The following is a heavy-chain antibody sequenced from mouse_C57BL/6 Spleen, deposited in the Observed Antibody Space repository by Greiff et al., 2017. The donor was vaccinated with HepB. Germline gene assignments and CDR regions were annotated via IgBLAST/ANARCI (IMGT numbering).Heavy chain of an antibody. Sequence: QVQLQQSGAELVRPGASVTLSCKASGYTFTDYEMHWVKQTPVHGLEWNGAIDPETGGTAYNQKFKGKAILTADKSSSTAYMELRSLTSEDSAVYYCTRDYYSYYFDYWGQGTTLTVSS. D-gene: IGHD2-12*01. CDR1: GYTFTDYE. J-gene: IGHJ2*01. V-gene: IGHV1-15*01. CDR2: IDPETGGT. CDR3: TRDYYSYYFDY.